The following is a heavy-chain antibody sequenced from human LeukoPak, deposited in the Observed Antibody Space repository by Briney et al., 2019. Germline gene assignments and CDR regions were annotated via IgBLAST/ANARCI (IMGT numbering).Heavy chain of an antibody. D-gene: IGHD3-10*01. CDR2: IYYVGTT. V-gene: IGHV4-59*12. Sequence: SETLSLTCTVSGVAITNYFWTWIRQAPGKGLEWIGYIYYVGTTNYNPSLKSRASMSVDMSKNQFSLNLTSVTAADTAVYYCAREGYGSGSSHFMDVWGTGTTVIVSS. CDR3: AREGYGSGSSHFMDV. J-gene: IGHJ6*03. CDR1: GVAITNYF.